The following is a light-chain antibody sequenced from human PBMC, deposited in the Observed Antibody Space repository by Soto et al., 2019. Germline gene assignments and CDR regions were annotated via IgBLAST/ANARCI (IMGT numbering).Light chain of an antibody. CDR2: NNN. CDR1: SSNIAGNT. V-gene: IGLV1-44*01. Sequence: QSALTQPPSASETPGQRVTISCSGSSSNIAGNTVNWYQQLPGTAPKLLIYNNNQRPSGVPDRFSGSKSGTSASLAISGLQSEDEADYYCAAWDDTLNGYVFGTGTKLTVL. CDR3: AAWDDTLNGYV. J-gene: IGLJ1*01.